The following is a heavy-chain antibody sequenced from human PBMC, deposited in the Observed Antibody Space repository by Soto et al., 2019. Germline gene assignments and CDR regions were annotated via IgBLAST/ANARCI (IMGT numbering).Heavy chain of an antibody. Sequence: EVQLLESGGGLVQPGGSLRLSCAASGFTFSTNAMSWVRQAPGKGLEWVSLISGSGSNTYYADSVKGRFTISRDNSKNPLYLQMNNLRAEDTAVYYCAKVWYANYFDYWGQGTLVTVSS. J-gene: IGHJ4*02. CDR3: AKVWYANYFDY. CDR2: ISGSGSNT. V-gene: IGHV3-23*01. D-gene: IGHD6-13*01. CDR1: GFTFSTNA.